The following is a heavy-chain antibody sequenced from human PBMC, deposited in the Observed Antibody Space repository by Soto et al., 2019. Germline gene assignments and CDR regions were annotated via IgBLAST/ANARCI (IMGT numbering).Heavy chain of an antibody. J-gene: IGHJ4*02. CDR3: ATPRGSSRRGGRDY. CDR2: ISSSSSYI. D-gene: IGHD6-6*01. CDR1: GFTFSSYS. Sequence: EVQLVESGGGLVKPGGSLRLSCAASGFTFSSYSMNWVRQAPGKGLEWVSSISSSSSYIYYADSVKGRFTISRDNAKNSLYLQMNSLRAEDTAVYYCATPRGSSRRGGRDYWGQGTLVTVSS. V-gene: IGHV3-21*01.